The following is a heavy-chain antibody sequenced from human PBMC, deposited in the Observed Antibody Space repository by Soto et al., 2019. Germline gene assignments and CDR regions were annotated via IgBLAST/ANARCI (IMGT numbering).Heavy chain of an antibody. CDR3: ARDLPNRIAARPRQSYYGMDV. CDR2: IYYSGST. V-gene: IGHV4-61*01. J-gene: IGHJ6*02. Sequence: QVQLQESGPGLVKPSETLSLTCTVSGGSVSSGSYYWSWIRQPPGKGLEWIGYIYYSGSTNYNPSLKSRVTISVDTPKNQFSLKLSSVTAADTAVYYCARDLPNRIAARPRQSYYGMDVWGQGTTVTVSS. D-gene: IGHD6-6*01. CDR1: GGSVSSGSYY.